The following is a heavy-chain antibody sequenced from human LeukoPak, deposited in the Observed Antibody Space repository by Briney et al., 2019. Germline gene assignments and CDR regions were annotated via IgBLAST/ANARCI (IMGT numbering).Heavy chain of an antibody. J-gene: IGHJ4*02. V-gene: IGHV1-2*02. CDR3: AREIWYSDY. CDR2: VNPDSGAT. CDR1: GYTFTHYR. Sequence: ASVKVSCKASGYTFTHYRLHWVRQAHGQGLEWMEWVNPDSGATNYQQNFQGRVTMTRDTSISTVYMELSRLRSDDTAVYYCAREIWYSDYWGQGTLVTVSS.